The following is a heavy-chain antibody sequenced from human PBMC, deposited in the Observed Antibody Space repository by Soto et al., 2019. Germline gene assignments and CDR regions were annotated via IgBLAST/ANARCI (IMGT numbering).Heavy chain of an antibody. CDR3: ATNGDYYDSSGPKYFPH. D-gene: IGHD3-22*01. CDR1: GGSISTGGYY. CDR2: IYCSGTT. J-gene: IGHJ1*01. Sequence: QVQLQESGPGLVKPSQTLSLTCTVSGGSISTGGYYWSWIRQHPGKGLECIGYIYCSGTTYYNPSLKSRVTISVDTSKNQFSLKLSSVTAADTAVYYCATNGDYYDSSGPKYFPHWGQGTLVTVSS. V-gene: IGHV4-31*03.